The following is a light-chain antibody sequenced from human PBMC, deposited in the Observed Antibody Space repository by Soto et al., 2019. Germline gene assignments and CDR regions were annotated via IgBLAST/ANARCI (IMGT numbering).Light chain of an antibody. CDR3: QQYKSLPLT. V-gene: IGKV1-33*01. Sequence: DIQMTQYPASLSASVGDRVTITCQASQDISNFLNWYRQKPGEAPNLLIYDASTLETGVPLRFSGSGYGSYFSFTISSLQPEDVATYYCQQYKSLPLTFGGGTKVDIK. CDR1: QDISNF. CDR2: DAS. J-gene: IGKJ4*01.